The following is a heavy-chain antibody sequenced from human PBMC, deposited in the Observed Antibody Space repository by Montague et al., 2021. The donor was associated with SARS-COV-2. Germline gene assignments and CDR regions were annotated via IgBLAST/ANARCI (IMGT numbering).Heavy chain of an antibody. CDR3: ARDRSYCSSTSCYTVIFDY. Sequence: LRLSCAASGFTFSSYEMNWVRQAPGKGLEWVSYISSGSTIYYADSVKGRFTISRDNAKNSLYLQMNSLRAEDTAVYYCARDRSYCSSTSCYTVIFDYWGQGTLVTVSS. CDR1: GFTFSSYE. V-gene: IGHV3-48*03. J-gene: IGHJ4*02. CDR2: ISSGSTI. D-gene: IGHD2-2*02.